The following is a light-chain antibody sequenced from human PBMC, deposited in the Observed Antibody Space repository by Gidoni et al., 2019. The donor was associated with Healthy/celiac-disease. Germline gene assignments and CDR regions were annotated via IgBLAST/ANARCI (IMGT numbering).Light chain of an antibody. CDR3: SSYTSSSTYV. CDR1: SSDVGGYNY. Sequence: QSALTQPASVSGSPGHSITISCTGTSSDVGGYNYVSWYQQHPGKAPKLMIDDVSKRPSGVSNRFSGSKSGNTASLTISGLQAEDEADYYCSSYTSSSTYVFGTGTKLTVL. V-gene: IGLV2-14*01. CDR2: DVS. J-gene: IGLJ1*01.